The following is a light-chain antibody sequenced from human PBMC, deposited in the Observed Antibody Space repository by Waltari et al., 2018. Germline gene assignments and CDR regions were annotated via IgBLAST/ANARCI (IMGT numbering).Light chain of an antibody. CDR1: ALPKQY. V-gene: IGLV3-25*03. J-gene: IGLJ2*01. Sequence: SYDLTQPPSVSVSPGQTARITCSGDALPKQYTYWYQQKPGQAPVAVIYKDSERPSGTPGRFSVSSSGTTVTLTISGVQAEDEADYYCQSADSSGKIFGGGTKLTVL. CDR3: QSADSSGKI. CDR2: KDS.